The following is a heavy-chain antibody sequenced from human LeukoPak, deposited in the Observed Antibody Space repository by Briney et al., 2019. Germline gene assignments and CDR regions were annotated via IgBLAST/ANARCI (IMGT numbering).Heavy chain of an antibody. J-gene: IGHJ5*02. CDR1: GFTFSSYA. CDR2: ISSNGGST. D-gene: IGHD3-10*01. Sequence: GGSLRLSCAASGFTFSSYAMDWVRQAPGKGLEYVSAISSNGGSTYYANSVKGRFTISRDNSKNTLYLQMGSLRAEDMAVYYCAKDLMRDRWFGESWGQGTLVTVSS. CDR3: AKDLMRDRWFGES. V-gene: IGHV3-64*01.